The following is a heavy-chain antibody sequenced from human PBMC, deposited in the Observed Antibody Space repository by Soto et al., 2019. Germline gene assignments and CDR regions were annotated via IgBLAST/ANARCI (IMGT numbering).Heavy chain of an antibody. CDR2: IYPGDSDT. Sequence: LGESLKISCKGSGYIFTDYWIAWVRQMPGKGLEWMGIIYPGDSDTRYSPSFQGQVTISADKSISTAYLQWSSLKASDTAMYYCARRYCTSSSCPEDAFDIWGQGTMVTVSS. V-gene: IGHV5-51*01. D-gene: IGHD2-2*01. J-gene: IGHJ3*02. CDR3: ARRYCTSSSCPEDAFDI. CDR1: GYIFTDYW.